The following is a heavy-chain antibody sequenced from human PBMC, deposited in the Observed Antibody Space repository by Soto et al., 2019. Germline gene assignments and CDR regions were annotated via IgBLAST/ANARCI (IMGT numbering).Heavy chain of an antibody. J-gene: IGHJ4*02. D-gene: IGHD7-27*01. CDR1: GGSINNYY. Sequence: QVQLQESGPGLVKPSETLSLTCTVSGGSINNYYWSWIRQPPGKGLEWIGYIYYTGSTNYNPSLKSRVTISVDTSKNQFSLNLTSLTAADTAIYYCARSNWYSEYWGQGTLVTVSS. V-gene: IGHV4-59*13. CDR2: IYYTGST. CDR3: ARSNWYSEY.